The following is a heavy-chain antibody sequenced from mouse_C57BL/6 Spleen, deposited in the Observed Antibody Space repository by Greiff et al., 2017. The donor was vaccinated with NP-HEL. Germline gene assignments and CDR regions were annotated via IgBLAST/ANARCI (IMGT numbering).Heavy chain of an antibody. CDR2: SYPGDGDT. CDR1: GYAFSSSW. J-gene: IGHJ4*01. Sequence: VQLQQSGPELVKPGASVKISCKASGYAFSSSWMNWVKQRPGKGREWIGRSYPGDGDTNYNGKFKGKDTLTADKSSSTAYMQLSSLTSEDSAVYFCSRSTTVVAPGAMDYWGQGTSVTVSS. CDR3: SRSTTVVAPGAMDY. D-gene: IGHD1-1*01. V-gene: IGHV1-82*01.